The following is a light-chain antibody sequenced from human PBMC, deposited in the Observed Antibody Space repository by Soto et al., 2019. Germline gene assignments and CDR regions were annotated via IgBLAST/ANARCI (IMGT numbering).Light chain of an antibody. CDR3: QQYNSYST. Sequence: DIQMTQSPSTLSASVGDRVTITCRASQSISTRLAWYQQKPGKAPKLLIYDASSLESGVPSRFSGSASGTEFTLTISSLQPDDFATYYCQQYNSYSTFGQGTKADIK. CDR2: DAS. CDR1: QSISTR. J-gene: IGKJ1*01. V-gene: IGKV1-5*01.